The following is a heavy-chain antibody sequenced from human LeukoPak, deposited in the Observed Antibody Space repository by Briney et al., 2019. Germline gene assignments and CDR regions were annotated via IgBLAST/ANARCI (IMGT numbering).Heavy chain of an antibody. Sequence: GASVKVSCKASGYTFTGYYMHWVRQAPGQGPEWMGWINPNSGGTNYAQKFQGWVTMTRDTSISTAYMELSRLRSDDTAVYYCARDEYRCSGGSCSPNYGMDVWGQGTTVTVSS. J-gene: IGHJ6*02. D-gene: IGHD2-15*01. CDR2: INPNSGGT. CDR1: GYTFTGYY. CDR3: ARDEYRCSGGSCSPNYGMDV. V-gene: IGHV1-2*04.